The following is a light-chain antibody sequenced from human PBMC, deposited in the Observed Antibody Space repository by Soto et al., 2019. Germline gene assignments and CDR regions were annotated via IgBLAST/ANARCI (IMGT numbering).Light chain of an antibody. V-gene: IGKV3-20*01. Sequence: ENVLTQSPGTLSLSPGERATLSCRASQGVSSRYLAWYQQKPGQAPRLLIYGASSRATGLPDRFSGRGSWTDFTFTISRLEPDDFAVYYCQQYWSSHTIGQGTKLEIK. CDR1: QGVSSRY. CDR2: GAS. J-gene: IGKJ2*01. CDR3: QQYWSSHT.